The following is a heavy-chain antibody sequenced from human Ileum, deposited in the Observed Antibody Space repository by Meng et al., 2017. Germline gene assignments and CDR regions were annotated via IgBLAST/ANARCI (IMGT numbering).Heavy chain of an antibody. V-gene: IGHV3-74*01. Sequence: GRRVESGGGLVQPGGSLRRPCAPSGFPFRTYWMHWVRQAPGKGLVWVSRMNGDGSSTNYADSVKGRFIISRDNAKNTLYLQMSSLTAEDTAVYFCATGGSGYYGYWGQGTLVTVSS. J-gene: IGHJ4*02. CDR3: ATGGSGYYGY. CDR2: MNGDGSST. CDR1: GFPFRTYW. D-gene: IGHD5-12*01.